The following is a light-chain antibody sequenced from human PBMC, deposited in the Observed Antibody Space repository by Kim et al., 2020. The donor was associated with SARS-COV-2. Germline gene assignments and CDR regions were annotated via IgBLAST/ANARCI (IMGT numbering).Light chain of an antibody. CDR2: DAS. Sequence: DIQMTQSPSSLSASLGDRVTISCQASHDIINYLSWYQQKPGKAPKLLIYDASNLERGVPSRFGGSGSGTDFTFSIDNLQSEDIATYFCQQYQSVPITLGQGTRREI. CDR3: QQYQSVPIT. V-gene: IGKV1-33*01. CDR1: HDIINY. J-gene: IGKJ5*01.